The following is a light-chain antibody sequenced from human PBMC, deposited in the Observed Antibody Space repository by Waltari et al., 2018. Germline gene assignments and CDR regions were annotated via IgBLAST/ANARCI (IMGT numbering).Light chain of an antibody. V-gene: IGKV3-20*01. CDR2: HVS. CDR1: QSIGRS. Sequence: DIVLTQSQGTLPSSPGERATLSCRASQSIGRSLVWYQQKPGQAPRLLICHVSRRATGIPDRFSGSGYGTDFSLTISRLEPEDFAVYYCQKYERLPATFGQGTTVEIK. J-gene: IGKJ1*01. CDR3: QKYERLPAT.